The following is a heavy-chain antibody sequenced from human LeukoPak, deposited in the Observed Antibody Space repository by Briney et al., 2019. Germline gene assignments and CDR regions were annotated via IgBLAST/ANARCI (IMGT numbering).Heavy chain of an antibody. V-gene: IGHV3-23*01. D-gene: IGHD1-26*01. CDR3: ARGLVGAGGY. Sequence: GGSLRLSCAASGFTFTTYAMTWVRQAPGKGLEWVSGISGSGGGTWYADSVKGRFTISRDNAKNSLYLQMNSLRAEDTAVYYCARGLVGAGGYWGQGTLVTVSS. CDR2: ISGSGGGT. CDR1: GFTFTTYA. J-gene: IGHJ4*02.